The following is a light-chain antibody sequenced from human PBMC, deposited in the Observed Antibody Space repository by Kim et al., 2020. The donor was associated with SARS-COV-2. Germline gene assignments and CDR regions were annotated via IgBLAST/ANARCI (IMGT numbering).Light chain of an antibody. CDR2: QGS. J-gene: IGLJ3*02. Sequence: VSPGTTTSICSCGDNLGVKDSCWYQQTGRQPPVLIFYQGSRRPSGIPGRFAGSNCGNAATLISRGPEAMDEADYCCQAWGSSTWVFGGGTKLTVL. CDR3: QAWGSSTWV. V-gene: IGLV3-1*01. CDR1: NLGVKD.